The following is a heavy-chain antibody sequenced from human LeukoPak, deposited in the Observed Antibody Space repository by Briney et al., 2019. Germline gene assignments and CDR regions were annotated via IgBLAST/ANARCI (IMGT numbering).Heavy chain of an antibody. CDR2: IYYSGST. D-gene: IGHD3-10*01. Sequence: SETLSLTCTVSGGSISSYYWSWIRQPPGKGLEWIGYIYYSGSTNYNPSLKSRVTISVDTSKNQFSLKLSYVTAADTAVYYCARGGYVLLWFGESDNWFDPWGQGTLVTVSS. CDR1: GGSISSYY. J-gene: IGHJ5*02. V-gene: IGHV4-59*01. CDR3: ARGGYVLLWFGESDNWFDP.